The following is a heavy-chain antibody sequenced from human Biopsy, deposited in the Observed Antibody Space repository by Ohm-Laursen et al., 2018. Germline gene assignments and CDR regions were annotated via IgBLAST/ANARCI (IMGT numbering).Heavy chain of an antibody. D-gene: IGHD4-23*01. CDR1: GGSFTGHY. Sequence: TLSLTWTVSGGSFTGHYWSWIRQPPGKGLEWIGHISHTGYTSYKSSLKSRVTISLDTSRKHFSLRLTSLAAADTAVYYCARGSNEYGGLYFPHWGQGTLVTVSS. CDR2: ISHTGYT. V-gene: IGHV4-59*11. CDR3: ARGSNEYGGLYFPH. J-gene: IGHJ1*01.